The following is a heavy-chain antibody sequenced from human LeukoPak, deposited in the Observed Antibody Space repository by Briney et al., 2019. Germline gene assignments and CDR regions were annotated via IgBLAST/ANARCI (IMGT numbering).Heavy chain of an antibody. CDR1: GFTFSSYS. CDR3: TKDHGSGSYYFDY. CDR2: IKSKTDGGTV. D-gene: IGHD3-10*01. J-gene: IGHJ4*02. Sequence: GGSLRLSCAASGFTFSSYSMNWVRQAPGKGLEWVGRIKSKTDGGTVDYAAPVKGRFTISRDDLKNTLYLEMNSLKTEDTAVYYCTKDHGSGSYYFDYWGQGTLVTVSS. V-gene: IGHV3-15*01.